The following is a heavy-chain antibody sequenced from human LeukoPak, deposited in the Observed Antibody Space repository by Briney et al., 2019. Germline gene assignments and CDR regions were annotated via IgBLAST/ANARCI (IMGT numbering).Heavy chain of an antibody. CDR1: GFTFSSYS. D-gene: IGHD6-19*01. CDR3: ARDHQSGWPNYYMDV. J-gene: IGHJ6*03. CDR2: ISSSSSYI. Sequence: PGGSLRLSCAASGFTFSSYSMNWVRQAPGKGLEWVSSISSSSSYIYYADSVKGRFTISRDNAKNSLYLQMNSLRAEDTAVYYCARDHQSGWPNYYMDVWGKGTTVTVSS. V-gene: IGHV3-21*01.